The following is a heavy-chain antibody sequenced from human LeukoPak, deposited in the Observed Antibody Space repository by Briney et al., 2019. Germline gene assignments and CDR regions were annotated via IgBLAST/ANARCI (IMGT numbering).Heavy chain of an antibody. V-gene: IGHV3-48*03. CDR1: GFTFNNYQ. J-gene: IGHJ4*02. Sequence: GGSLRLSCAASGFTFNNYQMNWVRQAPGKGLECISYISSSGRTIYYADSLKGLFTVSRDNAKNSLYLRMNNLRAEDTAVYYCARGEYYFDYWGQGTLVTVSS. CDR3: ARGEYYFDY. CDR2: ISSSGRTI.